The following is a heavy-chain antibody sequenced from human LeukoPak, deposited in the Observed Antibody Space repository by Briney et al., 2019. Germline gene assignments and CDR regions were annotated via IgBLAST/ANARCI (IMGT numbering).Heavy chain of an antibody. Sequence: GGSLRLSCAASGFTFSGYWMSWVRQAPGKGLEWVASIKQDGSEKYYVDSVKGRFTISRDNAKNSLDLQMNSLRAEDTALYYCARDVSTYGSGSYRDYWGQGTLVTVSS. V-gene: IGHV3-7*05. CDR1: GFTFSGYW. CDR2: IKQDGSEK. J-gene: IGHJ4*02. D-gene: IGHD3-10*01. CDR3: ARDVSTYGSGSYRDY.